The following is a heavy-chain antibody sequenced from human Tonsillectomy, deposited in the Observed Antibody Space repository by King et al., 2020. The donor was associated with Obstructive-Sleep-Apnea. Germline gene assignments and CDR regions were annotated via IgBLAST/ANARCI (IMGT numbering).Heavy chain of an antibody. CDR1: GYTFTSYT. V-gene: IGHV1-3*01. J-gene: IGHJ4*02. D-gene: IGHD4-17*01. Sequence: QLVQSGAEVKKPGASVKVSCRASGYTFTSYTMHWVRQAPGQRLEWMAWINAGNGNTKYSQKFQGRVTITRDTSASAAYMELSTLRSEDTAVYYCARDRHGHSPDTIVDYCGQGTLVTASS. CDR3: ARDRHGHSPDTIVDY. CDR2: INAGNGNT.